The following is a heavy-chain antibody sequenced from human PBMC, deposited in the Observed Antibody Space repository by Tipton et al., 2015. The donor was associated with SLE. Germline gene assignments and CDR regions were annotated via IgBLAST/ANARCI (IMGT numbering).Heavy chain of an antibody. D-gene: IGHD6-13*01. V-gene: IGHV4-59*01. Sequence: TLFLTCTVSGGSIFSYYWSWIRQPPGKGLEWIGYIYFSGSTNYNPSLRSRVTMSIDTSNNQFSLKLSSVTAADTAVYFCARDGGAAAESYDYYMDVWGRGTTVTVSS. J-gene: IGHJ6*03. CDR1: GGSIFSYY. CDR3: ARDGGAAAESYDYYMDV. CDR2: IYFSGST.